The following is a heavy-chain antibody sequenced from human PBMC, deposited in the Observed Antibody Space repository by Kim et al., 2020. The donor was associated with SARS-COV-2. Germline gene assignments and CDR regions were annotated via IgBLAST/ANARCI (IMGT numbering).Heavy chain of an antibody. Sequence: SVKVSCKASGGTFSSYAISWVRQAPGQGLEWMGGIIPIFGTANYAQKFQGRVTITADESTSTAYMELSSLRSEDTAVYYCARGGWSGSRLTGWFDPWGQGTLVTVSS. CDR1: GGTFSSYA. CDR2: IIPIFGTA. V-gene: IGHV1-69*13. D-gene: IGHD3-10*02. J-gene: IGHJ5*02. CDR3: ARGGWSGSRLTGWFDP.